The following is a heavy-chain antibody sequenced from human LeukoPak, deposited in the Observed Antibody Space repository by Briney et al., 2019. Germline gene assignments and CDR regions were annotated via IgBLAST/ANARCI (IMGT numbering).Heavy chain of an antibody. V-gene: IGHV3-23*01. CDR2: ISGSGGST. CDR1: GFTFINYA. Sequence: GGSLRLSCAASGFTFINYAMSWVRQAPGKGLEWVSVISGSGGSTYYADSVKGRFTISRDNSKNTLYLQMNSLRADDTAICHCAKATIIVVPAASFDYWGQGTLVTVSS. D-gene: IGHD2-2*01. CDR3: AKATIIVVPAASFDY. J-gene: IGHJ4*02.